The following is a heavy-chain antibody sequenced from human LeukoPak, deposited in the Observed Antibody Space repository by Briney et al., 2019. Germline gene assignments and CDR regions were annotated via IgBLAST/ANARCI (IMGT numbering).Heavy chain of an antibody. CDR3: ATRVPYSGYNN. D-gene: IGHD5-24*01. CDR2: MNRRADRI. CDR1: GVPLSVYE. Sequence: GGPLRLSCTLVGVPLSVYESNWARQAPGRGQGWVSYMNRRADRIDHADSVKGRFTMSRDIARKSVYLQMTSLRVEDTAVYYCATRVPYSGYNNWGQGTLVTVSS. V-gene: IGHV3-48*03. J-gene: IGHJ4*02.